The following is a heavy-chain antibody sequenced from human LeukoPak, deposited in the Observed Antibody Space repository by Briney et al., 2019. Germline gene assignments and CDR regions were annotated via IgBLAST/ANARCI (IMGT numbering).Heavy chain of an antibody. D-gene: IGHD5-12*01. CDR2: ISGSGGST. CDR3: AKDRGPYSGYDSFFDF. Sequence: PGGSLRLSCAASGFIFSSYAMSWVRQAPGKGLEWVSSISGSGGSTYYSDSVKGRFTISRDNSKNTLYLQTNSLRAEDTAVYYCAKDRGPYSGYDSFFDFWGQGTLVTVSS. CDR1: GFIFSSYA. J-gene: IGHJ4*02. V-gene: IGHV3-23*01.